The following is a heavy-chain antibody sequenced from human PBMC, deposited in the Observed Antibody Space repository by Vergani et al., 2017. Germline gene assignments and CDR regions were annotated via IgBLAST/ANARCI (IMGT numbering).Heavy chain of an antibody. V-gene: IGHV3-7*01. D-gene: IGHD1-26*01. CDR1: GFTLSSFW. CDR3: ARTSGSYRTPFDY. J-gene: IGHJ4*02. Sequence: EVQLVESGGGLVQPGGSLRLSCAASGFTLSSFWMSWVRQAAGKGLEWVANIKEDGSEKFYVDSVRGRFVISRDNAKNSLYLQLSSLRAEDTAVYYCARTSGSYRTPFDYWGQGTLVTVSS. CDR2: IKEDGSEK.